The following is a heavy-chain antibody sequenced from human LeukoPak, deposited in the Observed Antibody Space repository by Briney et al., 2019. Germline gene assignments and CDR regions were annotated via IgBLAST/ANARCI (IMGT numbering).Heavy chain of an antibody. Sequence: ASVEVSCKVSGYTLTELSMHWVRQAPGKGLEWMGGFDPEDGETIYAQKFQGKVTMTEDTSTDTAYMELSSLRSEDTAVYYCATAQERGFGELFPNWGQGTLVTVSS. V-gene: IGHV1-24*01. CDR2: FDPEDGET. CDR1: GYTLTELS. CDR3: ATAQERGFGELFPN. J-gene: IGHJ4*02. D-gene: IGHD3-10*01.